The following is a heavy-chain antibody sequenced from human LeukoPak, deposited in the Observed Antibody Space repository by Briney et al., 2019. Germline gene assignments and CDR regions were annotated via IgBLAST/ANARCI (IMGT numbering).Heavy chain of an antibody. CDR1: GGSISSYS. Sequence: SETLSLTCTGSGGSISSYSWSWIRQPPGKGLEWIGYIYYSGNTNYNPSLKSRVTISVDTSKNQFSLKLSSVTAADTAVYYCARHMRNSGYATFDYWGQGTLVTVSS. CDR2: IYYSGNT. V-gene: IGHV4-59*08. J-gene: IGHJ4*02. CDR3: ARHMRNSGYATFDY. D-gene: IGHD5-12*01.